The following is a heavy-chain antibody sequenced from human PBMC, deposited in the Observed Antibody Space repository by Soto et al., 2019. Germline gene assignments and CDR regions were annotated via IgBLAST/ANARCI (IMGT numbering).Heavy chain of an antibody. CDR3: AGGRLDYDSSAFPGDACDI. Sequence: ASVEVSCKASGYTFIGYYLYWVRQAPGQGLEWMGWINPDIGGTNFAQKFQGRFTLTRDTSSGTAYMELSSLRSDDTAMYYCAGGRLDYDSSAFPGDACDIWGQGTMVTVSS. V-gene: IGHV1-2*02. J-gene: IGHJ3*02. CDR2: INPDIGGT. D-gene: IGHD3-22*01. CDR1: GYTFIGYY.